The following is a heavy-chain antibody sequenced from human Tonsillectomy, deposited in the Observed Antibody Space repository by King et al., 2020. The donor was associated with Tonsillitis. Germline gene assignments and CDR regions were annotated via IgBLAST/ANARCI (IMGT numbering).Heavy chain of an antibody. D-gene: IGHD1-26*01. CDR3: AKDLRPYSGSYPTFYY. J-gene: IGHJ4*02. V-gene: IGHV3-23*04. CDR1: GFTFSSYA. CDR2: ISGSGDIT. Sequence: VQLVESGGGVVQPGGSLRLSCAASGFTFSSYAMNWVRQAPGKGLEWVSAISGSGDITYYADSVKGRFTISRDNSKNTLYLQMNSLRVEDTAVYYCAKDLRPYSGSYPTFYYWGQGTLVTVPS.